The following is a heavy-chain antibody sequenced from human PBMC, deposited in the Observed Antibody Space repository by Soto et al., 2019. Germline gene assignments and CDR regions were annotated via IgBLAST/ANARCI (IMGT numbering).Heavy chain of an antibody. D-gene: IGHD6-19*01. CDR3: ARDRLSRFDP. Sequence: PSETLSLTCTVSGGSISSYYWSWIRQPPGKGLEWIGYIYYSGSTNYNPSLKSRVTISVDTSKNQFSLKLSSVTAADTAVYYCARDRLSRFDPWGQGTLVNVSS. CDR1: GGSISSYY. V-gene: IGHV4-59*01. J-gene: IGHJ5*02. CDR2: IYYSGST.